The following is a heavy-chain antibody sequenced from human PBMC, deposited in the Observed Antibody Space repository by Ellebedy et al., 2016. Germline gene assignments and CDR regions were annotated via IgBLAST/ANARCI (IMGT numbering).Heavy chain of an antibody. J-gene: IGHJ4*02. CDR2: MNPNSGDT. D-gene: IGHD2-15*01. CDR1: GYTFTSYD. Sequence: ASVKVSCXASGYTFTSYDINWVRQALGQGLEWVGWMNPNSGDTGYAQMFQGRVTMTRNTSISTGFMELSSLRSEDTAVYYCARSISGGSCLYYWGQGTLVTVSS. V-gene: IGHV1-8*01. CDR3: ARSISGGSCLYY.